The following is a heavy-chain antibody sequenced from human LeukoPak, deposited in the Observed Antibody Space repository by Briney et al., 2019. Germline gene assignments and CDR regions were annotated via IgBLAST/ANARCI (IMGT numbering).Heavy chain of an antibody. D-gene: IGHD6-19*01. CDR3: ARAHSSGWTFDY. Sequence: SETLSLTCAVYGGSFSGYYWSWIRQPPGKGLEWIGEINHSGSTNYNPSLKSRVTISVDTSKNQFSLKLSSVTAADTAVYYCARAHSSGWTFDYWGQGTLVTVSS. CDR1: GGSFSGYY. J-gene: IGHJ4*02. V-gene: IGHV4-34*01. CDR2: INHSGST.